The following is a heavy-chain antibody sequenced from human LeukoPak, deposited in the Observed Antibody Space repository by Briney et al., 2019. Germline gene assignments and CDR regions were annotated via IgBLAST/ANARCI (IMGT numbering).Heavy chain of an antibody. CDR2: IYYSGST. D-gene: IGHD5-24*01. Sequence: SETLSLTCTVSGGSISSYYWSWIRQPPGKGLEWMGYIYYSGSTNYSPSLKSRVTISVDTSKNQFSLKLSSVTAADTAVYYCARHIWVATIQAAFDIWGQGTVVTVSS. CDR1: GGSISSYY. J-gene: IGHJ3*02. V-gene: IGHV4-59*08. CDR3: ARHIWVATIQAAFDI.